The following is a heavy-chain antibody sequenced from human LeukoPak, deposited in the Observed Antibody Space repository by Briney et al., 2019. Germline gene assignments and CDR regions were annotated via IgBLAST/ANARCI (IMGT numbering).Heavy chain of an antibody. Sequence: SETLSLTCTVSGGSISSYYWSWIRRPPGKGLEWIGYIYYSGSTNYNPSLKSRVTISVDTSKNQFSLKLSSVTAADTAVYYCARLTMVRGVTPYYFDYWGQGTLVTVSS. CDR2: IYYSGST. CDR3: ARLTMVRGVTPYYFDY. V-gene: IGHV4-59*01. J-gene: IGHJ4*02. CDR1: GGSISSYY. D-gene: IGHD3-10*01.